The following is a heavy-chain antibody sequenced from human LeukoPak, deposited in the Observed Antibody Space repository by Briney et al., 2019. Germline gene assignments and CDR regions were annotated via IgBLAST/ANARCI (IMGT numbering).Heavy chain of an antibody. CDR1: GGTFSSYA. V-gene: IGHV1-69*05. D-gene: IGHD5-24*01. Sequence: SVKVSCKASGGTFSSYAISWVRQAPGRGLEWMGRIIPIFGTANYAQKFQGRVTITTDKSTSTAYMELSSLRSEDTAVYYCAGGIVMATTEYSYWGQGTLVTVSS. J-gene: IGHJ4*02. CDR2: IIPIFGTA. CDR3: AGGIVMATTEYSY.